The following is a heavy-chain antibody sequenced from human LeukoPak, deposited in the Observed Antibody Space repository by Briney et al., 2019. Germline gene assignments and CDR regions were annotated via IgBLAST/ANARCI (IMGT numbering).Heavy chain of an antibody. CDR3: ARLDVDFWSGYGMDV. CDR1: GFTFSSYS. Sequence: PGGSLRLSCAASGFTFSSYSMNWVRQAPGKGLEWVSYISSSSSTIYYADSVKGRFTISRDNAKNSLYLQMNSLRAEDTAVYYCARLDVDFWSGYGMDVWGQGTTVIVSS. D-gene: IGHD3-3*01. J-gene: IGHJ6*02. CDR2: ISSSSSTI. V-gene: IGHV3-48*01.